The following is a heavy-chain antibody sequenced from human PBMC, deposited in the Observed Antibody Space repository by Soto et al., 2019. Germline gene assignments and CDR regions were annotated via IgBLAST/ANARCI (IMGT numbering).Heavy chain of an antibody. V-gene: IGHV3-15*01. CDR2: IKSKTDGGTT. CDR3: TTDQQGYGDYYYYYYYMDV. CDR1: GFTFSNAW. J-gene: IGHJ6*03. Sequence: GGSLRLSCAASGFTFSNAWMSWVRQAPGKGLEWVGRIKSKTDGGTTDYAAPVKGRFTISRDDSKNTLYLQMNSLKTEDTAVYYCTTDQQGYGDYYYYYYYMDVWGKGTTVTVSS. D-gene: IGHD4-17*01.